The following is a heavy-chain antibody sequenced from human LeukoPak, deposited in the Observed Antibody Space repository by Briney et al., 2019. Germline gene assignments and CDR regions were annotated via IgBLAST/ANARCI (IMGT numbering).Heavy chain of an antibody. CDR1: GFTFSSYW. CDR3: ARDWYYRMDV. V-gene: IGHV3-74*01. D-gene: IGHD1-14*01. CDR2: IKGDGSGT. J-gene: IGHJ6*02. Sequence: GGSLRLSCAASGFTFSSYWMHWVRQAPGEGLVWVPLIKGDGSGTTYADSVKGRFTISRDNAKNTLYLQMNSLRAEDTAVYYCARDWYYRMDVWGQGTTVTVSS.